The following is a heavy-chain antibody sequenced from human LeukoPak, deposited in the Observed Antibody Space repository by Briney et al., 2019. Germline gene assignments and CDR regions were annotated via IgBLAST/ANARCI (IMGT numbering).Heavy chain of an antibody. D-gene: IGHD3-10*01. V-gene: IGHV3-43*01. J-gene: IGHJ4*02. Sequence: GGPLRLSCAASGFTLDDYTMHWVRHAPGKGLKWVSLISWDGGSTYYADSVKGRFTISRDNSKNSLYLQMNSLRTEYNSVYSCAKDHYYGSGSYSRWVYFDYWGQGTLVTVSS. CDR1: GFTLDDYT. CDR3: AKDHYYGSGSYSRWVYFDY. CDR2: ISWDGGST.